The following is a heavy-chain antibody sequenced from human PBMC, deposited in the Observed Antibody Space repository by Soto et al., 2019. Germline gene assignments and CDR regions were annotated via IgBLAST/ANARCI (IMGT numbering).Heavy chain of an antibody. J-gene: IGHJ3*02. V-gene: IGHV4-34*01. Sequence: SETLSLTCAVYGGSFSGYYWSWIRQPPGKGLEWIGEINHRGSTNYNPSLKSRFTISVDTSKNQFSLKLSSVTAADTAVYYCARLTGDAFDIWGQGTMVTVSS. D-gene: IGHD7-27*01. CDR1: GGSFSGYY. CDR2: INHRGST. CDR3: ARLTGDAFDI.